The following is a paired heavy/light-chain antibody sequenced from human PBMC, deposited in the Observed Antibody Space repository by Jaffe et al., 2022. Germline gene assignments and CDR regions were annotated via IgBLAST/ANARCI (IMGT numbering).Light chain of an antibody. CDR2: QAS. Sequence: DIQMTQSPSTLSASVGDRVTITCRASQSISSWLAWYQQKPGKAPKLLIYQASSLESGVPSRFSGSGSGTEFTLTISSLQPDDFATYYCQQYNSYWTFGQGTKVEIK. V-gene: IGKV1-5*03. CDR3: QQYNSYWT. J-gene: IGKJ1*01. CDR1: QSISSW.
Heavy chain of an antibody. D-gene: IGHD6-13*01. V-gene: IGHV3-30*02. J-gene: IGHJ4*02. CDR3: AKVRGSSWYEPISDY. Sequence: QVQLVESGGGVVQPGGSLRLSCAASGFTFSSYGMYWVRQAPGKGLEWVAFIRYDGSNKYYAESVKGRFTISRDNSKNTLYLQMNSLRADDTAVYYCAKVRGSSWYEPISDYWGQGTLVTVSS. CDR1: GFTFSSYG. CDR2: IRYDGSNK.